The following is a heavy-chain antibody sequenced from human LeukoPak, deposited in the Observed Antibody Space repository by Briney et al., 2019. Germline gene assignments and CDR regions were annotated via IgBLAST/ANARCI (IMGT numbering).Heavy chain of an antibody. CDR2: IKQDGSEK. D-gene: IGHD6-19*01. J-gene: IGHJ4*02. CDR3: ARRTRKQWLAWPPYYFDY. CDR1: GFTFSSYW. Sequence: PGGSLRLSCAASGFTFSSYWMSWVRQAPGKGLEWVANIKQDGSEKYYVDSVKGRFTISRDNAKNSLYLQMNSLRAEDTAVYYCARRTRKQWLAWPPYYFDYWGQGTLVTVSS. V-gene: IGHV3-7*01.